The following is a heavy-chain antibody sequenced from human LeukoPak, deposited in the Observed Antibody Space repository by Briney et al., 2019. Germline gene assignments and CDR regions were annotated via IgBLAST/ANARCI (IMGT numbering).Heavy chain of an antibody. J-gene: IGHJ5*01. CDR3: AREGTTGRNLNWFDS. CDR2: IHNSGNT. CDR1: GGSISSYY. Sequence: SETLSLTCTVSGGSISSYYWSWIRQPPGKGLEWIGHIHNSGNTNYNPSLKSRVTLSVDTSKNQFSLKLSSVTAADAAVYYCAREGTTGRNLNWFDSWGQGTLVTVSS. D-gene: IGHD1-1*01. V-gene: IGHV4-59*01.